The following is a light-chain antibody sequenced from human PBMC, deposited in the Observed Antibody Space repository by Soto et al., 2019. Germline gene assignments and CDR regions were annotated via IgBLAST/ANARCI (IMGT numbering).Light chain of an antibody. Sequence: QSVLTQPPSVSGAPGQRVTISCTGSSSNIGAGYDVHWYQQLPGTAPKLLIYGNSNRPSGVPDRFSGSKSGTSASLAITGLQDEDDADYCCPSDDSRLSGAVFGGGTKLTVL. V-gene: IGLV1-40*01. CDR2: GNS. J-gene: IGLJ2*01. CDR3: PSDDSRLSGAV. CDR1: SSNIGAGYD.